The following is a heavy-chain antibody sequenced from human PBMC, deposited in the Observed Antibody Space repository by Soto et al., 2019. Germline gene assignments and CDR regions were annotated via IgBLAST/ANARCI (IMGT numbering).Heavy chain of an antibody. J-gene: IGHJ4*02. D-gene: IGHD2-15*01. CDR3: ARGQVVAAQH. Sequence: QLQLQESGSGLVKPSQTLSLTCAVSGGSISSGGYSWSWIRQPPGKGLEWIGYIYHSGSTYYNPSPKGRVTSTVGRSQDPVPLKLSSVTAADTAVYYCARGQVVAAQHWGQGTLVTVSS. V-gene: IGHV4-30-2*01. CDR1: GGSISSGGYS. CDR2: IYHSGST.